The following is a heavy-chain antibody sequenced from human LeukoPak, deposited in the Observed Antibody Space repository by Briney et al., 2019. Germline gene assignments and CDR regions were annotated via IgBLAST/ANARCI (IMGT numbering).Heavy chain of an antibody. CDR3: ASVVEAARIGY. CDR1: GFTFSSYA. J-gene: IGHJ4*02. D-gene: IGHD2-2*01. CDR2: ISGSGGST. Sequence: GGSLRLSCAASGFTFSSYAMSWVRQAPGKGLEWVSAISGSGGSTYYADSVKGRFTISRDNSKNTLFLQMNSLRAEDTAVYYCASVVEAARIGYWGQGTLVTVSS. V-gene: IGHV3-23*01.